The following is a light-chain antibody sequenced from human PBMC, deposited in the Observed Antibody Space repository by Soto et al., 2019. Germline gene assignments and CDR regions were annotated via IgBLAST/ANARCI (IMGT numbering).Light chain of an antibody. V-gene: IGKV3-11*01. CDR1: QSFGNN. CDR2: EAS. CDR3: QQHANWPLT. J-gene: IGKJ4*01. Sequence: EIVLTHSPATLSLSPGERATLSCRASQSFGNNLAWYQQKPGQAPGLLIYEASTRATGIPARFSGSGSGTDFTLTISSLEPEDFAVYYCQQHANWPLTFGGGTKVDI.